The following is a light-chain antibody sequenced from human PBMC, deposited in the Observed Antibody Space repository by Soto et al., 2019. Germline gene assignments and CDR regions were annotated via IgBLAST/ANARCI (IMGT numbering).Light chain of an antibody. CDR3: QQYGRSPLIT. CDR2: GAS. CDR1: QSVSSSY. V-gene: IGKV3-20*01. Sequence: EIVLTQSPGTLSLSPGERATLSCRASQSVSSSYLAWYQQKPGQAPRLLIYGASSRATGIPDRFSGSGSGTDFTLPISRLEPEDFAVYYCQQYGRSPLITFGQGSRLEIK. J-gene: IGKJ5*01.